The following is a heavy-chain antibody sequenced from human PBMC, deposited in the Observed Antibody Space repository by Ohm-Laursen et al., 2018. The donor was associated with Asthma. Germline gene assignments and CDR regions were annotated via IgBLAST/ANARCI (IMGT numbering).Heavy chain of an antibody. CDR2: INHSGST. V-gene: IGHV4-34*01. J-gene: IGHJ6*02. CDR3: ARDQGEHDYGVIPTRDYYYYYGMGV. CDR1: GGSFSGYY. Sequence: GTLSLTCAVYGGSFSGYYWSWIRQPPGKGLEWIGEINHSGSTNYNPSLKSRVTISVDTSKNQFSLKLSSVTAEDTAVYYCARDQGEHDYGVIPTRDYYYYYGMGVWGQGTTVTVSS. D-gene: IGHD4-17*01.